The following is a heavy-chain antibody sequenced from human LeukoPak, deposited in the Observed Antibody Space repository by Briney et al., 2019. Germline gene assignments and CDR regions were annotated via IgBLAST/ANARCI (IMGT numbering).Heavy chain of an antibody. V-gene: IGHV4-4*07. CDR1: GGSISSYY. Sequence: SETLSLTCTVSGGSISSYYWSWIRQPAGKGLEWIGRIYTSGSTNYNPSLKSRVTMSVDTSKNQFSLKLSSVTAADTAVYYCARERGFGDYGDYSDNNWFDPWGQGTLVTVSS. CDR3: ARERGFGDYGDYSDNNWFDP. J-gene: IGHJ5*02. CDR2: IYTSGST. D-gene: IGHD4-17*01.